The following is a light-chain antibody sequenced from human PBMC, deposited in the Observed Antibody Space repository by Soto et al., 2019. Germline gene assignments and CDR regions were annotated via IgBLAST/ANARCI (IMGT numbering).Light chain of an antibody. J-gene: IGKJ4*01. V-gene: IGKV1-33*01. CDR2: DAS. CDR3: QQYDNLPLT. CDR1: PDTSKY. Sequence: DIQMTQSPSSLFASVGDIFPITYQASPDTSKYLNWYQQKPGKAPKLLIYDASNLETGVPSRFSGSGSGTDFTFTISSLQTEDIATYYCQQYDNLPLTFGGGTKVEIK.